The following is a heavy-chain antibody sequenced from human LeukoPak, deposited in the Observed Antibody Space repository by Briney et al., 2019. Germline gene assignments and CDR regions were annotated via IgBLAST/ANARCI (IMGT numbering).Heavy chain of an antibody. CDR2: INPSGGST. J-gene: IGHJ3*02. CDR1: GYTFTSYY. Sequence: ASVKVSCKASGYTFTSYYMHGVRQAPGQGLEWMGIINPSGGSTSYAQKFQGRVTMTRDTSTSTVYMELSSLRSEDTAVYYCARVRGDYGETDSDAFDIWGQGTMVTVSS. CDR3: ARVRGDYGETDSDAFDI. V-gene: IGHV1-46*03. D-gene: IGHD4-17*01.